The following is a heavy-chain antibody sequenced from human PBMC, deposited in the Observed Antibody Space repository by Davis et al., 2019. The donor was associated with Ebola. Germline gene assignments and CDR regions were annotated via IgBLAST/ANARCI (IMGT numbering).Heavy chain of an antibody. J-gene: IGHJ6*04. V-gene: IGHV4-34*01. CDR3: ARVGLLWFGELLYHYYGMDV. D-gene: IGHD3-10*01. CDR1: GASISSYY. CDR2: INHSGST. Sequence: MPSETLSLTCTVSGASISSYYWSWIRQPPGKGLEWIGEINHSGSTNYNPSLKSRVAVSVDTSKNQFSLKLSSVTAADTAVYYCARVGLLWFGELLYHYYGMDVWGKGTTVTVSS.